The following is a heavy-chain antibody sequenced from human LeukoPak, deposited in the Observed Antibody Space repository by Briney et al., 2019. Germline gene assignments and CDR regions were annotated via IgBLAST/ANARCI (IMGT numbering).Heavy chain of an antibody. CDR3: AKPTYDFWSGNYGMDV. Sequence: PGGSPRLSCAASGFTFSSYAMSWVRQAPGKGLEWVSAISGSGGSTYYADSVKGRFTISRDNSKNTLYLQMNSLRAEDTAVYYCAKPTYDFWSGNYGMDVWGQGTTVTVSS. J-gene: IGHJ6*02. CDR1: GFTFSSYA. V-gene: IGHV3-23*01. CDR2: ISGSGGST. D-gene: IGHD3-3*01.